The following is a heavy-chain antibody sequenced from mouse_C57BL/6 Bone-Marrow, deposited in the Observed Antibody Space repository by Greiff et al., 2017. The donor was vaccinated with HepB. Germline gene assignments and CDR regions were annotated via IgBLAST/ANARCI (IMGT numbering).Heavy chain of an antibody. CDR2: IYPGSGNT. Sequence: LQESGPELVKPGASVKISCKASGYSFTSYYIHWVKQRPGQGLEWIGWIYPGSGNTKYNEKFKGKATLTADTSSSTAYMQLSSLTSEDSAVYYCAGTTVVHYYAMDYWGQGTSVTVSS. J-gene: IGHJ4*01. CDR3: AGTTVVHYYAMDY. CDR1: GYSFTSYY. V-gene: IGHV1-66*01. D-gene: IGHD1-1*01.